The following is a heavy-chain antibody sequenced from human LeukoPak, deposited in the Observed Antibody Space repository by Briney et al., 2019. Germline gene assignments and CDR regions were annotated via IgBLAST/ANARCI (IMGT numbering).Heavy chain of an antibody. CDR3: ASHLGYCSSTSCYSEYYFDY. Sequence: ASVKVSCKASGYTFTSSDINWVGQATGQGLEWMGWMNPNSGTAGYAQKLQGRVTITADESTSTAYLELSSLRSEDTAVYYCASHLGYCSSTSCYSEYYFDYWGQGTLATVSS. D-gene: IGHD2-2*01. CDR2: MNPNSGTA. V-gene: IGHV1-8*01. J-gene: IGHJ4*02. CDR1: GYTFTSSD.